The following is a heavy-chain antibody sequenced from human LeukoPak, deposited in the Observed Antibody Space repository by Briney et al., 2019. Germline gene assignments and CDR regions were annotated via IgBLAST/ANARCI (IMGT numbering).Heavy chain of an antibody. CDR3: GRVSESLVNGGVSWSFDN. CDR1: GFAFSRYI. D-gene: IGHD2-15*01. CDR2: IKQDGSEK. J-gene: IGHJ4*02. Sequence: PGGSLRLSCAASGFAFSRYIVQWVRQAPGKGLEWVANIKQDGSEKYYVDSVKGRFTISRDNAKNSLYLQMNSLRAEDAAVYYCGRVSESLVNGGVSWSFDNWGQGTLVTVSS. V-gene: IGHV3-7*03.